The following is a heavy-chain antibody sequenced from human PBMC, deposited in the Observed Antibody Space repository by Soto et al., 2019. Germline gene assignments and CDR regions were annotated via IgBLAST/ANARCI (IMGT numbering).Heavy chain of an antibody. V-gene: IGHV3-7*04. CDR1: GFTFSSYW. Sequence: GSLRLSCAASGFTFSSYWMSWVRQAPGKGLEWVANIKQDGSEKYYVDSVKGRFTISRDNAKNSLYLQMNSLRAEDTAVYYCARGIAVAGTPPVNYYYYGMDVWGQGTTVTVSS. CDR2: IKQDGSEK. D-gene: IGHD6-19*01. CDR3: ARGIAVAGTPPVNYYYYGMDV. J-gene: IGHJ6*02.